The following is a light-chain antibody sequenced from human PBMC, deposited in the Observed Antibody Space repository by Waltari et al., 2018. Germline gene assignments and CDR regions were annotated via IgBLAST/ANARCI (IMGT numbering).Light chain of an antibody. CDR2: KAS. CDR1: QSVSTS. V-gene: IGKV1-5*03. J-gene: IGKJ1*01. CDR3: KQYITYPWT. Sequence: TQSPATLSLSPGERATLSCRASQSVSTSLAWYQQKPGKAPKVLIYKASSLESGVPLRFSGSGSGTEFTLTITSLQPDDVAIYSCKQYITYPWTFGQGTKVEVK.